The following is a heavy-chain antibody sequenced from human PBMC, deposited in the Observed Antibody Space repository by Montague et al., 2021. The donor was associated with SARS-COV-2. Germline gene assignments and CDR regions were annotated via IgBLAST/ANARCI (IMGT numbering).Heavy chain of an antibody. V-gene: IGHV4-39*01. CDR1: GGSISSSRYY. Sequence: SETLSLTCTVSGGSISSSRYYWGWIRQPPGKGLWWIGSIYYSGSTYYNPALKSRVTISVDTSKNQFSLKLSSVTAADTAGYYCARGLVGWFDPWGQGTMVTVSS. D-gene: IGHD3/OR15-3a*01. CDR3: ARGLVGWFDP. CDR2: IYYSGST. J-gene: IGHJ5*02.